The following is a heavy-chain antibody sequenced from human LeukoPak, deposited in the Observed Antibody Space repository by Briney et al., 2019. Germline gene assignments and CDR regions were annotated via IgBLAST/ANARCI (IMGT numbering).Heavy chain of an antibody. CDR1: GIPFWRHA. Sequence: GGSLRLSCTASGIPFWRHAMNWVRQAPGKGLEWVSGIYGAATATYYADSVKGRFTISRDNSKNTLWLQMNSLRAEDTAVYYCAKSLHDSTTFWSEFRGFDVWGQGTMVTVSS. J-gene: IGHJ3*01. CDR2: IYGAATAT. V-gene: IGHV3-23*01. CDR3: AKSLHDSTTFWSEFRGFDV. D-gene: IGHD2/OR15-2a*01.